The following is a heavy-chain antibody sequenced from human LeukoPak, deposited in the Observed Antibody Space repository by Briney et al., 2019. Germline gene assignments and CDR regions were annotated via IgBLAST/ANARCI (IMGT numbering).Heavy chain of an antibody. CDR2: INPNSGGT. CDR3: ARERYSDSYYFDS. CDR1: GYTFTGYY. J-gene: IGHJ4*02. D-gene: IGHD4-17*01. V-gene: IGHV1-2*02. Sequence: ASVKVSCKASGYTFTGYYIHWVRQAPGQGLEWMGWINPNSGGTSYAQKFQGRVTMTSDTSISTAYMELSRLTSDDTAVYYCARERYSDSYYFDSWGQGTLVTVSS.